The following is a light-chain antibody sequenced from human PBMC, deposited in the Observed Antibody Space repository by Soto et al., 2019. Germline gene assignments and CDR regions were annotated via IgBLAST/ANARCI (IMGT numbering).Light chain of an antibody. J-gene: IGKJ4*01. CDR3: QQFATSPLT. V-gene: IGKV3-20*01. CDR1: QSLSSSY. Sequence: EDVWTQSPGTLSLSPGERATLSCRASQSLSSSYLAWYQQKPGQAPRLLIYGASSRATGIPDRFSGSGSGTDFTLTISRLEPEDFAVYYCQQFATSPLTFGGGTKVDI. CDR2: GAS.